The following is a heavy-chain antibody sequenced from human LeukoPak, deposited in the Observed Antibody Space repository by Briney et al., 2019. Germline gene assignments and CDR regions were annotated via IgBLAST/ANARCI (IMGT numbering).Heavy chain of an antibody. D-gene: IGHD2-15*01. J-gene: IGHJ6*02. CDR2: ITPILGIA. CDR1: GGTFSSYA. Sequence: ASVKVSCKASGGTFSSYAISWVRQAPGQGLEWMGRITPILGIANYAQKFQGRVTITADKSTSTAYMELSSLRSEDTAVYYCARGGDIVVVVAAERYGMDVWGQGTTVTVSS. V-gene: IGHV1-69*04. CDR3: ARGGDIVVVVAAERYGMDV.